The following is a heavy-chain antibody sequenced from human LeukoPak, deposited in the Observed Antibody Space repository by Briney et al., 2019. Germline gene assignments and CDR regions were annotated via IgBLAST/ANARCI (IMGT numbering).Heavy chain of an antibody. CDR1: GDSISSGDYY. D-gene: IGHD3-10*01. Sequence: PSETLSLTCTVSGDSISSGDYYWSWIRQPAGKGLEWIGRISSSGSTNYNPSLKSRVTISVDTSKNQFSLKLSSVTAADTAVYYCARDGSDRYFDLWGRGTLVTVSS. V-gene: IGHV4-61*02. J-gene: IGHJ2*01. CDR2: ISSSGST. CDR3: ARDGSDRYFDL.